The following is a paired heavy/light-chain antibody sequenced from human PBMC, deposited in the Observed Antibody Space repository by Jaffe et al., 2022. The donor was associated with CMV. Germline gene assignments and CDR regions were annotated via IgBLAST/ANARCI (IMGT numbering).Light chain of an antibody. V-gene: IGLV1-47*01. CDR3: AAWDDSLSGLV. CDR1: SSNIGSNY. CDR2: NNN. J-gene: IGLJ2*01. Sequence: QSVLTQPPSASGTPGQRVTISCSGRSSNIGSNYVYWYQQLPGTAPKLLIYNNNQRPSGVPDRFSGSKSGTSASLAISGLRSEDEADYYCAAWDDSLSGLVFGGGTKLTVL.
Heavy chain of an antibody. V-gene: IGHV3-73*02. D-gene: IGHD4-4*01. CDR3: ARYPREDYNEGKGDY. CDR1: GFTFSGSA. Sequence: EVQLVESGGGLVQPGGSLRLSCAASGFTFSGSAIHWVRQASGKGLEWVGRIRSKANNYATSYAASVKGRFTISRDDSQNTAYLQMKSLKTEDTAVYYCARYPREDYNEGKGDYWGQGTLVTVSS. CDR2: IRSKANNYAT. J-gene: IGHJ4*02.